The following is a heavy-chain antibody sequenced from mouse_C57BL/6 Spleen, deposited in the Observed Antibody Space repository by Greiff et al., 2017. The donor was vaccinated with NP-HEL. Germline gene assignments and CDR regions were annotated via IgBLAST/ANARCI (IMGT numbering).Heavy chain of an antibody. V-gene: IGHV1-55*01. J-gene: IGHJ4*01. Sequence: QVQLQQPGAELVKPGASVKMSCKASGFTFTSYWITWVKQRPGQGLEWIGDIYPGSGSTNYNEKFKSKATLTVDTSSSTAYMQLSSLTSEDSAVYYCAREGGYDAMDYWGQGTSVTVSS. CDR2: IYPGSGST. CDR1: GFTFTSYW. CDR3: AREGGYDAMDY.